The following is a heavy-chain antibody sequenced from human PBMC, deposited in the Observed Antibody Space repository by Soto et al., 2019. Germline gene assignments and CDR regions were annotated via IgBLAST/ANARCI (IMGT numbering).Heavy chain of an antibody. Sequence: PRASVKVSCKASGYTFTGYYMHWVRQAPGQGLEWMGWINPNSGGTNYAQKFQGRVTMTRDTSISTAYMELSRLRSDDTAVYYCAREISSYPSIVVVITAGLDAFDIWGQGTMVTVSS. D-gene: IGHD3-22*01. J-gene: IGHJ3*02. CDR2: INPNSGGT. CDR3: AREISSYPSIVVVITAGLDAFDI. CDR1: GYTFTGYY. V-gene: IGHV1-2*02.